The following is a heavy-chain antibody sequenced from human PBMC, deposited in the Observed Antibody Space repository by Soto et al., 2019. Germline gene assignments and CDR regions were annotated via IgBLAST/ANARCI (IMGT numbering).Heavy chain of an antibody. CDR1: GYTFTSYD. CDR2: MNPNSGNT. J-gene: IGHJ6*02. Sequence: ASVKVSCKASGYTFTSYDINWVRQATGQGLEWMGWMNPNSGNTGYAQKFQGRVTMTRNTSISTAYMELSSLRSEGTAVYYCAGSIAADTYYYYYGMDVWGQGTTLTVSS. CDR3: AGSIAADTYYYYYGMDV. V-gene: IGHV1-8*01. D-gene: IGHD6-13*01.